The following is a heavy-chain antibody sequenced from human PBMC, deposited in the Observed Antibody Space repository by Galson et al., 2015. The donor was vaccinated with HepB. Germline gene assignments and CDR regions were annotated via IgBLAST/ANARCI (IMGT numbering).Heavy chain of an antibody. V-gene: IGHV3-30-3*01. CDR2: ISYDGSNK. CDR1: GFTFSSYA. CDR3: ARDYDFWSGYYTYYYYGMDV. Sequence: SLRLSCAASGFTFSSYAMHWVRQAPGKGLEWVAVISYDGSNKYYADSVKGRFTISRDNSKNTLYLQMNSLRAEDTAVYYCARDYDFWSGYYTYYYYGMDVWGQGTTVTVSS. D-gene: IGHD3-3*01. J-gene: IGHJ6*02.